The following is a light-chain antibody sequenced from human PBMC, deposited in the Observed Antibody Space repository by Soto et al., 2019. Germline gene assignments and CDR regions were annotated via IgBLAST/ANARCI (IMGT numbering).Light chain of an antibody. CDR3: VTRDSLSDDWV. Sequence: QSVLTQPPSMSAAPGQKVTISCSGSSSSIGSNSVSWYQHLPGTPPKLLIFDSAKRPSGIPDRFSGSKSGTSATLSISGLQTGDEADYYCVTRDSLSDDWVFGGGTKLTVL. V-gene: IGLV1-51*01. CDR2: DSA. CDR1: SSSIGSNS. J-gene: IGLJ3*02.